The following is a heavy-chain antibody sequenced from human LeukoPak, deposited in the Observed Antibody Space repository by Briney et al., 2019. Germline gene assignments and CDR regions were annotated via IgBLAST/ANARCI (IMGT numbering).Heavy chain of an antibody. CDR1: GFXFSRYA. Sequence: GGSLRLSCAASGFXFSRYAISWVRQAPGKGLEWVSVIYSGDIGGYTYYSDSVKGRFTVSRDNSKNTLNLQMNSLRDEDTAVYYCARDPNYYNYGMDVWGQGTMVTVSS. J-gene: IGHJ6*02. CDR2: IYSGDIGGYT. V-gene: IGHV3-66*01. CDR3: ARDPNYYNYGMDV.